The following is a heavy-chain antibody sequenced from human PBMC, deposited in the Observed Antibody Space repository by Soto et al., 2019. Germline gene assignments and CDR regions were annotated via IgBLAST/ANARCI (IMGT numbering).Heavy chain of an antibody. Sequence: EVQLVESGGGLVKPGGSLRLSCAASGFTFSSYSMNWVRQAPGKELEWVSSISSSSSYIYYADSVKGRFTISRDNAKNSLYLQMNSLRAEDTAVYYCASRNSVYYGDYVYWGQGTLVTVSS. V-gene: IGHV3-21*01. CDR2: ISSSSSYI. CDR3: ASRNSVYYGDYVY. J-gene: IGHJ4*02. CDR1: GFTFSSYS. D-gene: IGHD4-17*01.